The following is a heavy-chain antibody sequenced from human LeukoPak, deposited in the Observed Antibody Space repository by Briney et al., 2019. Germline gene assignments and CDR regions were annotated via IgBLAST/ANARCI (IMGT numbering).Heavy chain of an antibody. CDR2: IYYSGST. J-gene: IGHJ4*02. CDR3: ARHGEDIVVVPAAIAY. V-gene: IGHV4-39*01. Sequence: SETLSLTCTVSGGSISSSSYYWGWIRQPPGKGLEWIGSIYYSGSTYYNPSLKSRVTISVDTSKNQFSLKLSSVTAADTAVYYCARHGEDIVVVPAAIAYWGQGTLVTVSS. CDR1: GGSISSSSYY. D-gene: IGHD2-2*01.